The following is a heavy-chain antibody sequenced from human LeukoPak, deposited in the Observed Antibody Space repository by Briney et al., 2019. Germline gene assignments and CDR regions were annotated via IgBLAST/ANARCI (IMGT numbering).Heavy chain of an antibody. J-gene: IGHJ4*02. CDR3: AKGLETESRLDS. CDR2: ISGSGGST. CDR1: RFTFSSYA. V-gene: IGHV3-23*01. Sequence: GGSLRLSCAASRFTFSSYAMSWVRQAPGKGLEWVSAISGSGGSTYYADSVKGRFTISRDNSKNTLYLQMNSLRAEDTALYYCAKGLETESRLDSWGQGTLVTVSS. D-gene: IGHD1-1*01.